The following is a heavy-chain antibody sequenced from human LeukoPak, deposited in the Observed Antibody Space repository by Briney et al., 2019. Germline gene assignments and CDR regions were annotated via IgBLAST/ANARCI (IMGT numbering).Heavy chain of an antibody. J-gene: IGHJ6*03. V-gene: IGHV3-21*01. Sequence: GGSLRLSCAASGFSLSSYTMNWVRQAPGKGLQWVSSISSSSSYIYYADSVKGRFSISRDNAKKSVHLQMISLRAEDTAVYYCARDHLDTSAGTYYYYMDVWGKGTTVTISS. CDR2: ISSSSSYI. D-gene: IGHD3-10*01. CDR3: ARDHLDTSAGTYYYYMDV. CDR1: GFSLSSYT.